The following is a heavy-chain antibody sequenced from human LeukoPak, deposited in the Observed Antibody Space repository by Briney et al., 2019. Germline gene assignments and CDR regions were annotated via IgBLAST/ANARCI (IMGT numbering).Heavy chain of an antibody. CDR2: ISLTELT. V-gene: IGHV4-4*02. Sequence: SGTLSLTCGVSGGSISNTNWWSWVRQPPGQGLEWIGEISLTELTHYNPSLESRVTVSLDKSKNQLSLNLTSVTAAYTAVYYCSRENGTFSPFGHWGQGTLVT. D-gene: IGHD1-26*01. J-gene: IGHJ4*02. CDR3: SRENGTFSPFGH. CDR1: GGSISNTNW.